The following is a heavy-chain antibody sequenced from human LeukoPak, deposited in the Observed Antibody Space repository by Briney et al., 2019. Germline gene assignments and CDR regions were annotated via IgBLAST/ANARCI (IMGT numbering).Heavy chain of an antibody. Sequence: GGSLRLSCAASGFTFNSYAIHWVRQAPGKGLEWVAVISYDGSNKYYADSVKGRFTISRDHSNNSVSLQMTNLRVEDTAIYYCAKGPTVSRLGYFDYWGQGTLVTVSS. D-gene: IGHD4-11*01. V-gene: IGHV3-30*14. CDR3: AKGPTVSRLGYFDY. J-gene: IGHJ4*02. CDR1: GFTFNSYA. CDR2: ISYDGSNK.